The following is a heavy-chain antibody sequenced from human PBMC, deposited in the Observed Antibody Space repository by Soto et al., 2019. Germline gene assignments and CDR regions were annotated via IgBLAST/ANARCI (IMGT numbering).Heavy chain of an antibody. V-gene: IGHV3-74*01. Sequence: EVQLVESGGGLVQPGGSLRLSCAASGLTFSSYWMHWVRQAPGKGLVWVSRINSDGSSTSYADSVKGRYTISRDNAKSTRYLQMSSVRAEDTAVYYCARAITIVGVCIIESGVDYWGQGSLVRVSS. J-gene: IGHJ4*02. D-gene: IGHD3-3*01. CDR3: ARAITIVGVCIIESGVDY. CDR1: GLTFSSYW. CDR2: INSDGSST.